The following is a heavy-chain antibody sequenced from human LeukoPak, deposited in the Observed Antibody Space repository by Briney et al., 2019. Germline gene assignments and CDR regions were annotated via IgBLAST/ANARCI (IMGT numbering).Heavy chain of an antibody. CDR3: ARDLGDYWSGFRSYFFDY. V-gene: IGHV4-34*01. CDR1: GGSFSGYY. Sequence: PSETLSLTCAVYGGSFSGYYWSWIRQPPGKGLEWIGEINHSGSTNYNPSLKSRVTISVDTSKNQFSLKLSSVTAADTAVYYCARDLGDYWSGFRSYFFDYWGQGTLVTVPS. CDR2: INHSGST. D-gene: IGHD3-3*01. J-gene: IGHJ4*02.